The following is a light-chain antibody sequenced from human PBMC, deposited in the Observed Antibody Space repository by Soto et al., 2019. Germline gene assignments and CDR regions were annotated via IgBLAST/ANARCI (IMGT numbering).Light chain of an antibody. Sequence: DIQMTQSPSTLSASVGERVTITCRASQSISGWLAWYQQKPGKAPKLLIYDASSLESGVPSRFSGSGSETEFTLTISRLQPDDFATYFCHSRAFGQGTRLEIK. CDR2: DAS. V-gene: IGKV1-5*01. J-gene: IGKJ5*01. CDR3: HSRA. CDR1: QSISGW.